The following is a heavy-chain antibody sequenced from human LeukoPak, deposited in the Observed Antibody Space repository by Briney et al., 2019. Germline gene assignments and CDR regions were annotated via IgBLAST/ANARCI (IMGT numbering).Heavy chain of an antibody. J-gene: IGHJ4*02. D-gene: IGHD1-26*01. V-gene: IGHV1-18*01. Sequence: ASVKVSCKASGYTFTSYGISWVRQAPGQGLEWMGWISAYNGNANYPQKLQGRVTMTTDTSTSTAYMELRSLRSDDTAVYYCARDRSDSIVGATTEDYWGQGTLVTVSS. CDR2: ISAYNGNA. CDR3: ARDRSDSIVGATTEDY. CDR1: GYTFTSYG.